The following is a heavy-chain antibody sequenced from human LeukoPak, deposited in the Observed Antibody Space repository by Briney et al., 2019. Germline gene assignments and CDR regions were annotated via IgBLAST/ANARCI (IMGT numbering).Heavy chain of an antibody. J-gene: IGHJ4*02. Sequence: SETLSPTCTVSGGSVSSGSYYWSWIRQPPGKGLEWIGYIYYSGSTNYNPSLKSRVTISVDTSKNQFSLKLSSVTAADTAVYYCAREGAGDTAMITFDYWGQGTLVTVSS. D-gene: IGHD5-18*01. CDR1: GGSVSSGSYY. CDR2: IYYSGST. CDR3: AREGAGDTAMITFDY. V-gene: IGHV4-61*01.